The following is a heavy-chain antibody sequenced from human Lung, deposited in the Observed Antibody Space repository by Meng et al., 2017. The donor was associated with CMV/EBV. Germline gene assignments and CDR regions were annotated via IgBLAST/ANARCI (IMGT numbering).Heavy chain of an antibody. V-gene: IGHV3-49*04. Sequence: SCAASGFTFGDYAMSWVRQAPGKGLEWVGFIRSKAYGGTTEYAASVKGRFTISRDDSKSIAYLQMNSLKTEDTAVFYCTRQGSGYDYVGRGMDIXGQGXTVTVSS. D-gene: IGHD5-12*01. CDR1: GFTFGDYA. CDR3: TRQGSGYDYVGRGMDI. J-gene: IGHJ6*02. CDR2: IRSKAYGGTT.